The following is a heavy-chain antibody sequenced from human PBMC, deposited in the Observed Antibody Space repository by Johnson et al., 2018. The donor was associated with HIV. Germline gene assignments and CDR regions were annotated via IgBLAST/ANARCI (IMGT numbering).Heavy chain of an antibody. CDR1: GFSFSSYA. Sequence: QVQLVESGGGVVQPGRSLGLSFAASGFSFSSYAMHWVRQAPGKGLEWVAVISYGGSTGYADSVKGRFTISRDNSKNTLYLQMNSLRAEDTAVYYCARGPGGFGAFDIWGQGTMVTVSS. CDR3: ARGPGGFGAFDI. CDR2: ISYGGST. D-gene: IGHD2-8*02. J-gene: IGHJ3*02. V-gene: IGHV3-30*14.